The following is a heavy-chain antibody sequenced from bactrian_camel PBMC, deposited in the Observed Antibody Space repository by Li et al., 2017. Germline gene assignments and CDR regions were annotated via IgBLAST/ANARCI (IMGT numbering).Heavy chain of an antibody. J-gene: IGHJ4*01. Sequence: VQLVESGGGSVSAGGSLRLSCAASGYTSNGRYIGWFRQTPGKEREGVAAINTGSGRAYSTYYADSVKGRFTISQDTGKNTVYLQMNSLAPEDTGMYYCARKTLPGAWSRADLYVDWGQGTQVTVS. CDR2: INTGSGRAYST. V-gene: IGHV3S40*01. D-gene: IGHD6*01. CDR3: ARKTLPGAWSRADLYVD. CDR1: GYTSNGRY.